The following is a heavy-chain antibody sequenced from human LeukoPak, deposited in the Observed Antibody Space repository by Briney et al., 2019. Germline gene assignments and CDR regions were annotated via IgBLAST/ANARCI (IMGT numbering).Heavy chain of an antibody. V-gene: IGHV3-23*01. D-gene: IGHD4-11*01. CDR1: RFTFSSYA. J-gene: IGHJ4*02. CDR2: ISGSGGST. Sequence: GGSLRLSCAASRFTFSSYAMSWVRQAPNKGLQWVSGISGSGGSTYYADSVKGRFTISRDNSKNTLYLQMNSLRADDTAVYYCASQTYSNGFDYWGQGTLVTVSS. CDR3: ASQTYSNGFDY.